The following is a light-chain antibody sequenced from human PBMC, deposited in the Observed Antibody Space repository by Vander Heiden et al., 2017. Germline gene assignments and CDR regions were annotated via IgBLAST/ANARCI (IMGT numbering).Light chain of an antibody. CDR1: SSDVGGYNY. V-gene: IGLV2-14*01. CDR3: SSYTSSSTRV. CDR2: EVS. J-gene: IGLJ1*01. Sequence: QSALTQPASVSGSPGPSITISCTGTSSDVGGYNYVHCDQQHPGKAPKLMIYEVSNRPAGVSNRFSGSKSGNTASLTISGLQAEDEADYYCSSYTSSSTRVFGTGTKVTVL.